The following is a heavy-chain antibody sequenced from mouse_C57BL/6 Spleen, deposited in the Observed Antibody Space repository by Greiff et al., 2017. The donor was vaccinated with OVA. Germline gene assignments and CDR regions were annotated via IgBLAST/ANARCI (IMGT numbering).Heavy chain of an antibody. CDR2: IHPNSGST. D-gene: IGHD3-2*02. Sequence: QVQLQQPGAELVKPGASVKLSCKASGYTFTSYWMHWVKQRPGQGLEWIGMIHPNSGSTKYDAKFKSKATLTADKSSSTAYMQLSSLTSEDSAVYYCASSDSSGWFAYWGQGTLVTVSA. J-gene: IGHJ3*01. V-gene: IGHV1-64*01. CDR3: ASSDSSGWFAY. CDR1: GYTFTSYW.